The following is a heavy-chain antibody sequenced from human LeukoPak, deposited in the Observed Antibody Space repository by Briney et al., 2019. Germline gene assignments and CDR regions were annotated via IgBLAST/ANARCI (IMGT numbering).Heavy chain of an antibody. D-gene: IGHD3-22*01. V-gene: IGHV1-18*01. CDR2: ISAYNGNT. J-gene: IGHJ3*02. CDR1: GYTFTNYD. CDR3: ARERYYYDSSGYYLDAFDI. Sequence: ASVKVSCKASGYTFTNYDINWVRQATGQGLEWMGWISAYNGNTNYAQKLQGRVTMTTDTSTSTAYMELRSLRSDDTAVYYCARERYYYDSSGYYLDAFDIWGQGTMVTVSS.